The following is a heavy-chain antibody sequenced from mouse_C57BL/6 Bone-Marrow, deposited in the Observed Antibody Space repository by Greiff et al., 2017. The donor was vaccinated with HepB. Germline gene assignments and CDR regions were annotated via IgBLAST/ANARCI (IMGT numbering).Heavy chain of an antibody. CDR1: GYTFTDYY. CDR3: ARYYGSFAY. D-gene: IGHD1-1*01. Sequence: EVKLQESGPELVKPGASVKISCKASGYTFTDYYMNWVKQSHGKSLEWIGDINPNNGGTSYNQKFKGKATLTVDKSSSTAYMELRSLTSEDSAVYYCARYYGSFAYWGQGTLVTVSA. V-gene: IGHV1-26*01. J-gene: IGHJ3*01. CDR2: INPNNGGT.